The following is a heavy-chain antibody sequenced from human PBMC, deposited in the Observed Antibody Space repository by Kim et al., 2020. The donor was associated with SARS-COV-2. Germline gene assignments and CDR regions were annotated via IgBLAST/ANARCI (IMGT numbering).Heavy chain of an antibody. CDR3: ARESGWFGELFLDY. J-gene: IGHJ4*02. CDR1: GFTISSYS. D-gene: IGHD3-10*01. V-gene: IGHV3-21*01. CDR2: ISSSSSYI. Sequence: GGSLRLSCAASGFTISSYSMNWVRQAPGKGLEWVSSISSSSSYIYYADSVKGRFTISRDNAKNSLYLQMNSLRAEDTAVYYCARESGWFGELFLDYWGQGTLVTVSS.